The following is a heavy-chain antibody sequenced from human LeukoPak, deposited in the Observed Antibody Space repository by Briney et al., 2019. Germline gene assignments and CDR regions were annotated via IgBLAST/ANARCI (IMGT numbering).Heavy chain of an antibody. CDR2: FDTLDGLT. CDR3: AKDLINYYDSGGPLDY. D-gene: IGHD3-22*01. J-gene: IGHJ4*02. CDR1: GFIFSNYA. V-gene: IGHV3-23*01. Sequence: PGGSLRLSCAASGFIFSNYAMSWVRQAPGKGLEWVSSFDTLDGLTNYAESVKGRFTISRDNSKNTLYLQMNSLKPEDTAVYYCAKDLINYYDSGGPLDYWGQGTLVTVSS.